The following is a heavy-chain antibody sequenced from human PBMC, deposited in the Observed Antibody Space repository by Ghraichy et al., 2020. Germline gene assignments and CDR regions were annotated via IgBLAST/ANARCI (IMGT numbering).Heavy chain of an antibody. J-gene: IGHJ6*03. V-gene: IGHV4-30-4*08. CDR2: IYYSETT. CDR3: ARGGDFWSQGRPYYYMDV. Sequence: SETLSLTCTVSGGSISSGDYYWSWIRQPPGKGLEWIGYIYYSETTYYNPSLKSRVTISVDTSQNQFSLKLSSVTAADTAVYYCARGGDFWSQGRPYYYMDVWGKGTTVTVSS. D-gene: IGHD3-3*01. CDR1: GGSISSGDYY.